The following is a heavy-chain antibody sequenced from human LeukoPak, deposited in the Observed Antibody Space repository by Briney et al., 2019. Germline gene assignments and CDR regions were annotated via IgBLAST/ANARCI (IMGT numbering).Heavy chain of an antibody. J-gene: IGHJ4*02. CDR1: GFTFSSYA. CDR3: AKDGGSGYYYFDY. V-gene: IGHV3-64*04. D-gene: IGHD3-22*01. Sequence: GGSLRLSCSASGFTFSSYAMHWVRQAPGKGLEYVSAISSNGGSTYYADSVKGRFTISRDNSKNTLYVQMNSLRAEDTAVYYCAKDGGSGYYYFDYWGQGTLVTVSS. CDR2: ISSNGGST.